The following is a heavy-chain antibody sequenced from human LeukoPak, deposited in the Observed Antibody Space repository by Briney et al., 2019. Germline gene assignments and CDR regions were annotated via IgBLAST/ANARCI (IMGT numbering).Heavy chain of an antibody. CDR1: GYTFTSYG. CDR2: ISAYNGNT. CDR3: ARPRLRYLASDAFDI. V-gene: IGHV1-18*01. J-gene: IGHJ3*02. D-gene: IGHD3-9*01. Sequence: EASVKVSCKASGYTFTSYGISWVRQAPGQGLEWMGWISAYNGNTNYAQKLQGRVTMTTDTSTSTAYMELRSLRSDDTAVYYCARPRLRYLASDAFDIWGQGTMVTVSS.